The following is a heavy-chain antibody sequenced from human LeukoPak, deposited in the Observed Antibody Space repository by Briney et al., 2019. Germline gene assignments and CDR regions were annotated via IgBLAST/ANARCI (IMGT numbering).Heavy chain of an antibody. Sequence: PGGSLRLSCAASGFTFSSYGMHWVRQAPGKGLEWVAFIRYDGSNKYYADSVKGRFTISRGNSKNTLYLQMNSLRAEDTAVYYCAKTHGFTITWFDPWGQGTLVTVSS. CDR2: IRYDGSNK. CDR1: GFTFSSYG. CDR3: AKTHGFTITWFDP. D-gene: IGHD5-12*01. V-gene: IGHV3-30*02. J-gene: IGHJ5*02.